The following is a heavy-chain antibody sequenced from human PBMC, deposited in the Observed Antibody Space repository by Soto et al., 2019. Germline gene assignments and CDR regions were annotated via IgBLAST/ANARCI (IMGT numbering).Heavy chain of an antibody. V-gene: IGHV1-58*02. CDR3: ARDVRGGHYYYYYMDV. Sequence: SVKVYCKASGFTFTSSAMQWVRQARGQRLEWIGWIVVGSGNTNYAQKLQGRVTMTTDTSTSTAYMELRSLRSDDTAVYYCARDVRGGHYYYYYMDVWGKGTTVTVSS. D-gene: IGHD3-10*02. CDR2: IVVGSGNT. J-gene: IGHJ6*03. CDR1: GFTFTSSA.